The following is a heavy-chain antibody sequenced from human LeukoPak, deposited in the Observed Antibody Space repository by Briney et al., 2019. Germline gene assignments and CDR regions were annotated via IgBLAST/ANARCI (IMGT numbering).Heavy chain of an antibody. CDR3: ARGPGIVGATVYYYYYGMDV. Sequence: ASVKVSCKASGYIFTSYGISWVRQAPGQGLEWMGWISAYNGNTNYAQNIQGRVTMTTDTSTNTAYMELRSLRSDDTAVYYCARGPGIVGATVYYYYYGMDVWGQGTTVTVSS. D-gene: IGHD1-26*01. V-gene: IGHV1-18*01. J-gene: IGHJ6*02. CDR2: ISAYNGNT. CDR1: GYIFTSYG.